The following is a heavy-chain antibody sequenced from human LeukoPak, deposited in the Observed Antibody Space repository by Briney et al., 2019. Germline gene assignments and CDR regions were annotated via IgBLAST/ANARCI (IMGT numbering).Heavy chain of an antibody. V-gene: IGHV3-23*01. CDR3: AKQDQPLGKGRWFDP. CDR1: GFTFSSYG. CDR2: ISGSGGSA. J-gene: IGHJ5*02. D-gene: IGHD2-2*01. Sequence: GGSLRLSCAASGFTFSSYGMSWVRQAPGKGLEWVSAISGSGGSAYYADSVKGRFTISRDNSKNTLYLQMNSLRAEDTAVYYCAKQDQPLGKGRWFDPWGQGTLVTVSS.